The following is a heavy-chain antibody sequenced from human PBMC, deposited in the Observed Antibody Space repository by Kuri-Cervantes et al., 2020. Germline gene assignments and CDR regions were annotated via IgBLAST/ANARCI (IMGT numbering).Heavy chain of an antibody. Sequence: SETLSLTCTVSGGSVSSGSYYWSWIRQPPGKGLEWIGYIYYSGSTNYNPSLKSRVTISVDTSKNQFSLKLSSVTAADTAVYYCARYYDYTNFDYWGQGTLVTVSS. V-gene: IGHV4-61*01. CDR2: IYYSGST. CDR1: GGSVSSGSYY. J-gene: IGHJ4*02. CDR3: ARYYDYTNFDY. D-gene: IGHD3-3*01.